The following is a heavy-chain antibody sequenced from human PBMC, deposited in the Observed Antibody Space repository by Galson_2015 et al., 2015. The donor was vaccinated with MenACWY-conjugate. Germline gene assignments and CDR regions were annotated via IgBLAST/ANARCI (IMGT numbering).Heavy chain of an antibody. Sequence: SATLSLTCSVSGASISTDYWSWTPQPPGKGLERIRYIHYNGSTKYNPSIKTRITMSLDTSENQFYLKLSSVTAADTAVYYCARWVAVKMIEYCGQGTLVTVSS. V-gene: IGHV4-59*01. CDR2: IHYNGST. CDR1: GASISTDY. CDR3: ARWVAVKMIEY. J-gene: IGHJ4*02. D-gene: IGHD6-19*01.